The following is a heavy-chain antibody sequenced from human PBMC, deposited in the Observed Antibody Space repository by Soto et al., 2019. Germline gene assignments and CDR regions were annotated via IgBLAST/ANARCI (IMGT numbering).Heavy chain of an antibody. CDR2: ISAYNGNT. CDR3: ARDDPIAVAGTDYYYYGMDV. CDR1: GYTFTSYG. J-gene: IGHJ6*02. Sequence: QVQLVQSGAEVKKPGASVKVSCKASGYTFTSYGISWVRQAPGQGLEWMGWISAYNGNTNYAQKLQGRVTMTTDTSTSTXYXQLRSLRSDDTAVYYCARDDPIAVAGTDYYYYGMDVWGQGTTVTVSS. V-gene: IGHV1-18*01. D-gene: IGHD6-19*01.